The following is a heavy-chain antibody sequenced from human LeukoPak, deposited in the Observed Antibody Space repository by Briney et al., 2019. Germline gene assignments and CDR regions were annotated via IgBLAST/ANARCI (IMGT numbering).Heavy chain of an antibody. CDR1: GFTFSSYW. CDR2: INSDGSST. J-gene: IGHJ6*03. V-gene: IGHV3-74*01. CDR3: ARDRGYYYMDV. D-gene: IGHD3-10*01. Sequence: GGSLRLSCAASGFTFSSYWMHWVRQAPGKGLVWVSHINSDGSSTIYADSVKGRFTISRDNAKNTLYLQMNSLRAEDTAVYYCARDRGYYYMDVWGKGTTVTVSS.